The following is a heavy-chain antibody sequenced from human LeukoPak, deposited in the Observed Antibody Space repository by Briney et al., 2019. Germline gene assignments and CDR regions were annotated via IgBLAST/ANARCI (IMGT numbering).Heavy chain of an antibody. V-gene: IGHV1-2*04. CDR2: INPNCGGT. Sequence: GASVKVSCKASGYTFTGYYMHWVRQAHGKGLERMGWINPNCGGTNYAQKFQGWVTMTRDTSISTAYMELSRPRSDDTAVYYCARSRGITIFGVVSSGYYYGMDVWGQGTTVTVSS. J-gene: IGHJ6*02. D-gene: IGHD3-3*01. CDR3: ARSRGITIFGVVSSGYYYGMDV. CDR1: GYTFTGYY.